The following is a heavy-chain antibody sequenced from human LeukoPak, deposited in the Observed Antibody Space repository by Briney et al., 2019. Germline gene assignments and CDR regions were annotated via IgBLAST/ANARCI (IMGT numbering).Heavy chain of an antibody. J-gene: IGHJ6*02. D-gene: IGHD6-13*01. V-gene: IGHV4-39*07. CDR1: GGSISSSSYY. CDR2: IYYSGST. Sequence: SETLSLTCTVSGGSISSSSYYWGWIRQPPGKGLEWIGSIYYSGSTYYNPSLKSRVTILVDTSKNQFSLKLSSVTAADTAVYYCARVGYYYYGMDVWGQGPTVTVSS. CDR3: ARVGYYYYGMDV.